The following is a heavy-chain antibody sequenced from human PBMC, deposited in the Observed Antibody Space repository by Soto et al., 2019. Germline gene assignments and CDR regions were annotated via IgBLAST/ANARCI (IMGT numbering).Heavy chain of an antibody. CDR1: GYTFTHYY. CDR3: ARDLAAGDY. D-gene: IGHD6-13*01. J-gene: IGHJ4*02. V-gene: IGHV1-46*01. CDR2: INPASGST. Sequence: QVQLVQSGAEVKKPGASVKLSCRTSGYTFTHYYIHWVRQAPGQGLEWLAIINPASGSTNYAQDFQGRVTVTMDTSTTTVYMELSGLRAEDTAIFYCARDLAAGDYWGQGTLVTVSS.